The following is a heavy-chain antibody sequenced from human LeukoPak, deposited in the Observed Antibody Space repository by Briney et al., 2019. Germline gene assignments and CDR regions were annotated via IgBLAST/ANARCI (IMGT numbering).Heavy chain of an antibody. CDR2: ISYDGSNK. D-gene: IGHD2-15*01. J-gene: IGHJ6*02. CDR3: AREEDIVVVVAAPVGMDV. V-gene: IGHV3-30*04. Sequence: GRSLRLSCAASVFTFSSYAMHWVRQAPGKGLEWVAVISYDGSNKYYADSVKGRFTISRDNSKNTLYLQMNSLRAEDTAVYYCAREEDIVVVVAAPVGMDVWGQGTTVTVSS. CDR1: VFTFSSYA.